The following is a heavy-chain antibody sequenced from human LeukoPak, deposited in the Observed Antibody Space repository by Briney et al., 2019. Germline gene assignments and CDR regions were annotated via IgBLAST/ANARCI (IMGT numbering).Heavy chain of an antibody. CDR1: GGTFSSYT. V-gene: IGHV1-69*13. J-gene: IGHJ4*02. CDR3: ARTPMRGSGYYYGSFDY. Sequence: SVKVSCKASGGTFSSYTISWVRQAPGQGLEWMGGIIPIFGTANYAQKFQGRVTITADESTSTAYMELSSLRSEDTAVYYCARTPMRGSGYYYGSFDYWGQGTLVTVSS. D-gene: IGHD3-22*01. CDR2: IIPIFGTA.